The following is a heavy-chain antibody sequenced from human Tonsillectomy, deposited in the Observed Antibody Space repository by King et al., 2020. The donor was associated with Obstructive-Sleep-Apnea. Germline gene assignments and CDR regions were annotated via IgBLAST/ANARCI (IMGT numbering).Heavy chain of an antibody. D-gene: IGHD6-19*01. CDR1: GYTFTSYY. J-gene: IGHJ4*02. Sequence: VQLVQSGAEVKKPGASVKVSCKASGYTFTSYYMHWVRQAPGQGLVWMGIINPSGVNTSYAQKFQGRVTLTRDTSTSTVYMELSSLRSEDTAVYYCASGPRWLAVAGLWGQGTLVTVSS. CDR2: INPSGVNT. CDR3: ASGPRWLAVAGL. V-gene: IGHV1-46*03.